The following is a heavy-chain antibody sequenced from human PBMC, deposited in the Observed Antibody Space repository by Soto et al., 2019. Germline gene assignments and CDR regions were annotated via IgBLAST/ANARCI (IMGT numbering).Heavy chain of an antibody. V-gene: IGHV3-33*01. CDR2: IWFDGSDE. D-gene: IGHD6-19*01. CDR3: ARDRTYGSGWYNGPPDS. J-gene: IGHJ4*02. CDR1: GFTFSDYG. Sequence: TVRSLRLSCAASGFTFSDYGMHWVRQAPGKGLEWVAVIWFDGSDEYYADSVKGRFTISRDNSKNTLYLQMNSLRAEDTAEYYCARDRTYGSGWYNGPPDSWGQGTPVPVSS.